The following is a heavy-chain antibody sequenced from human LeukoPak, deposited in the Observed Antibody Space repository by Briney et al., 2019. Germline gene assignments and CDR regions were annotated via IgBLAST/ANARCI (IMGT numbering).Heavy chain of an antibody. Sequence: PGGSLRLSCAASGFTFSSYAMHWVRQAPGKGLEWVAVISYDGSNKYYADSVKGRFTISGDNSKNTLYLQMNSLRAEDTAVYYCARSVRYIDWFHDAFDIWGQGTMVTVST. CDR1: GFTFSSYA. J-gene: IGHJ3*02. D-gene: IGHD3-9*01. V-gene: IGHV3-30*04. CDR3: ARSVRYIDWFHDAFDI. CDR2: ISYDGSNK.